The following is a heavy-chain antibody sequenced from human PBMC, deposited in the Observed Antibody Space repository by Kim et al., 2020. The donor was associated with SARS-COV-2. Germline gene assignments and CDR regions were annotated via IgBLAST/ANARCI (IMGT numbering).Heavy chain of an antibody. CDR3: AKARIPYCSGGSCYSDY. CDR2: ISGSGGST. D-gene: IGHD2-15*01. CDR1: GFTFSSYA. Sequence: GGSLRLSCAASGFTFSSYAMSWVRQAPGKGLEWVSAISGSGGSTYYADSVKGRFTISRDNSKNTLYLQMNSLRAEDTAVYYCAKARIPYCSGGSCYSDYWGQGTLVTVSS. J-gene: IGHJ4*02. V-gene: IGHV3-23*01.